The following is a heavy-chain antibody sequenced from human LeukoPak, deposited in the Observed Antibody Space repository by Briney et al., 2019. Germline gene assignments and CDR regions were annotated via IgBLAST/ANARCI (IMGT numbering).Heavy chain of an antibody. Sequence: GGSLRLSCAASGFTFSSYSMNWVRQAPGKELEWVANIKQDGSEKYYVDSVKGRFTISRDNAKNSLYLQMNSLRAEDTAVYYCARESSGWYHLYFDYWGQGTLVTVSS. CDR3: ARESSGWYHLYFDY. V-gene: IGHV3-7*01. CDR1: GFTFSSYS. D-gene: IGHD6-19*01. J-gene: IGHJ4*02. CDR2: IKQDGSEK.